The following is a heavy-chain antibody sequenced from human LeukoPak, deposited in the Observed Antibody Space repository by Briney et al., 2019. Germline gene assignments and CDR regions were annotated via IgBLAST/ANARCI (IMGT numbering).Heavy chain of an antibody. CDR3: ARDLDGDYDFYYYGMDV. CDR2: INHRGST. V-gene: IGHV4-34*01. J-gene: IGHJ6*02. D-gene: IGHD4-17*01. CDR1: AGSFSGYY. Sequence: SETLSLTCAVYAGSFSGYYWSWIRQPPGKGLEWIGEINHRGSTNYNPSLKSRGTISVDLSKNQFSLKLSSVTAADTAVYYCARDLDGDYDFYYYGMDVWGQGTTVTVSS.